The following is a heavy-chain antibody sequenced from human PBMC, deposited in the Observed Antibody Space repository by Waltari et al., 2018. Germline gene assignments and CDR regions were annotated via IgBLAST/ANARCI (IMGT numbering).Heavy chain of an antibody. V-gene: IGHV4-39*01. CDR2: NSYTGTT. J-gene: IGHJ3*01. D-gene: IGHD3-16*01. Sequence: VRQPPGKGLAWTATNSYTGTTSYNPSLRSRVTISVDMAKNQFSLKLTSVTPADTAVYYCATYVGASIGTAAFDVWGQGTMVTVSS. CDR3: ATYVGASIGTAAFDV.